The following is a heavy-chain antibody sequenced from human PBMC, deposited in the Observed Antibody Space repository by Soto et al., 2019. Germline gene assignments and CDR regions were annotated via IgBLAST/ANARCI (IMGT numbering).Heavy chain of an antibody. D-gene: IGHD1-26*01. Sequence: GGSLSLSCAVSGFKFDTNVMHWVRQAPGKGLEWVAVIWSDGTHANYGGSVKGRFTISRDNSNNMLYLQMNSQRVEDPAVYYYARVSRAGATWYYYYDDMDVWGQVSAVTVSS. CDR2: IWSDGTHA. CDR3: ARVSRAGATWYYYYDDMDV. V-gene: IGHV3-33*08. J-gene: IGHJ6*01. CDR1: GFKFDTNV.